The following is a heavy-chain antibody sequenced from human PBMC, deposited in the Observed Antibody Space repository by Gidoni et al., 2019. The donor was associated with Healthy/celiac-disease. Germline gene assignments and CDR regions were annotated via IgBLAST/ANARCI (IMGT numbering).Heavy chain of an antibody. Sequence: QLQLFESGGGVVQPGRSLRLSCAASGFTFSSYGMRWVRQAPGKGLEWVAVISYDGSNKYYADSVKGRFTISRDNSKNTLYLQMNSLRAEDTAVYYCAKDLIVCWFDPWGQGTLVTVSS. CDR2: ISYDGSNK. CDR3: AKDLIVCWFDP. J-gene: IGHJ5*02. D-gene: IGHD2-21*01. V-gene: IGHV3-30*18. CDR1: GFTFSSYG.